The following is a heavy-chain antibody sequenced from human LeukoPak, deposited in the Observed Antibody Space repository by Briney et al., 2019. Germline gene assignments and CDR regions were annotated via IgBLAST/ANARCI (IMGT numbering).Heavy chain of an antibody. V-gene: IGHV4-61*02. Sequence: SQTLSLTCTVSGGSISSGSYYWSWIRQPAGKGLEWIGRIYTSGSTNYNPSLKSRVTISVDTSKNQFSLKLSSVTAADTAVYYCARHRDYSIDYFDYWGQGTLVTVSS. D-gene: IGHD4-11*01. J-gene: IGHJ4*02. CDR1: GGSISSGSYY. CDR3: ARHRDYSIDYFDY. CDR2: IYTSGST.